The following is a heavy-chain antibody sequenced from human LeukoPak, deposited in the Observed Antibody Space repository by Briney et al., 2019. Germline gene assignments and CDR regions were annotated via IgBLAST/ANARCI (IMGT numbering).Heavy chain of an antibody. D-gene: IGHD6-25*01. CDR3: AKEPTSYSSGWYFHH. V-gene: IGHV3-30*18. CDR1: GFIFSNYG. Sequence: PGRSLRLSCAASGFIFSNYGMHWVRQAPGKGLEGVAVISHDGRTEFYADSVEGRFTISRDNSKNTLDLQMFSLRAEDTAVYYCAKEPTSYSSGWYFHHWGQGTLVTVSS. CDR2: ISHDGRTE. J-gene: IGHJ1*01.